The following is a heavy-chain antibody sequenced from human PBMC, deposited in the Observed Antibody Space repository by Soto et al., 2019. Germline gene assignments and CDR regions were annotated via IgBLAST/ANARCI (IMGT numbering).Heavy chain of an antibody. D-gene: IGHD2-2*01. Sequence: PGESLKISCKGSGYSFTSYWIGWVRQMPGKGLEWMGIIYPGDSDTRYSPSFQGQVTISADKSISTAYLQWSSLKASDTAMYYCARLGPQIVVVPAASLSFDYWGQGTRVTVSS. J-gene: IGHJ4*02. CDR3: ARLGPQIVVVPAASLSFDY. V-gene: IGHV5-51*01. CDR1: GYSFTSYW. CDR2: IYPGDSDT.